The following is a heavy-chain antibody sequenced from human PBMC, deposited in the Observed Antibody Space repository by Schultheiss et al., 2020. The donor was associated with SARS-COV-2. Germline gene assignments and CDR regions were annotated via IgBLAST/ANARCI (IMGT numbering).Heavy chain of an antibody. CDR1: GFTFSSYE. CDR3: ARDPYYPTVSHDYGHLGAFDI. Sequence: GSLRLSCAASGFTFSSYEMNWVRQAPGKGLEWVSYISSSGSTIYYADSVKGRFTISRDNAKNSLYLQMNSLRAEDTAVYYCARDPYYPTVSHDYGHLGAFDIWGQGTMVTVSS. V-gene: IGHV3-48*03. D-gene: IGHD4-17*01. J-gene: IGHJ3*02. CDR2: ISSSGSTI.